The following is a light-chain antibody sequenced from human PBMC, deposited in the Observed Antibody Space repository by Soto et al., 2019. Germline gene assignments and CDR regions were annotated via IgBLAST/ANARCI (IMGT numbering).Light chain of an antibody. CDR1: QSVSTN. V-gene: IGKV3-15*01. CDR2: GAT. CDR3: HQYNDGPGGT. J-gene: IGKJ1*01. Sequence: VMTQSPATLSVSPGERATLSCRASQSVSTNLAWYQQKPGQAPRLLILGATTRATGIPVRFSGSGSGRQFTLIINSLQSEDLAVYHCHQYNDGPGGTFGQGTKVDIK.